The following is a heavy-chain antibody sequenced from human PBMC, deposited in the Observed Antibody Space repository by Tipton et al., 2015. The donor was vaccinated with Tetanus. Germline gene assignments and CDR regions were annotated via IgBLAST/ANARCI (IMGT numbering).Heavy chain of an antibody. CDR2: IYYSGST. D-gene: IGHD3-9*01. CDR1: GGSISSYY. V-gene: IGHV4-59*08. Sequence: TLSLTCTVSGGSISSYYWSWIRQPPGKGLEWIEYIYYSGSTNYNPSLKSRVTISVDTSKNQFSLKLSSVTAADTAVYYCARLGYDILTGYHYDSWGQGTLVTVPS. J-gene: IGHJ4*02. CDR3: ARLGYDILTGYHYDS.